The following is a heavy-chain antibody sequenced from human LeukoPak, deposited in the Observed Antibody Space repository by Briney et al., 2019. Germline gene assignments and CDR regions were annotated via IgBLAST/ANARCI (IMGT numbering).Heavy chain of an antibody. CDR1: GYTLTELS. CDR3: ATDLVGATTTRGVEYFQH. D-gene: IGHD1-26*01. CDR2: FDPEDGET. J-gene: IGHJ1*01. V-gene: IGHV1-24*01. Sequence: GASVKVSGKVSGYTLTELSMHWVRQAPGKGLEWMGGFDPEDGETIYAQKFQGRVTMTEDTSTDTAYMELSSLRSDDTAMYYCATDLVGATTTRGVEYFQHWGQGTLVTVSS.